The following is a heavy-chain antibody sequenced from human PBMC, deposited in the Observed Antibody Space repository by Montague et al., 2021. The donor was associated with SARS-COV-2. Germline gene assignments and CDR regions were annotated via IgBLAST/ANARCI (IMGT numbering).Heavy chain of an antibody. Sequence: SETLFLTCTVSGGSISSSSYYWGWIRQPPGKGLEWIGSIYYSGSTYYNPSLKSRVTISVDTSKNQFSLKLSSVTAADTAVYYCARHPLRMITFGGVMGFDYWGQGTLVTVSA. D-gene: IGHD3-16*01. CDR3: ARHPLRMITFGGVMGFDY. J-gene: IGHJ4*02. CDR1: GGSISSSSYY. CDR2: IYYSGST. V-gene: IGHV4-39*01.